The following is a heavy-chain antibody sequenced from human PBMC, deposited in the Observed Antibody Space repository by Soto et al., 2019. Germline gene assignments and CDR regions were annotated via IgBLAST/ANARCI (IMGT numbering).Heavy chain of an antibody. V-gene: IGHV1-58*01. J-gene: IGHJ4*01. CDR1: GFTFTKSA. D-gene: IGHD2-21*02. CDR3: AEEXYLGGDCCXFDY. Sequence: SSVKVSCKTSGFTFTKSAVQWVRQARGQRLEWVGWIIVGTGATNYAQNLRGRVTITKDTSTATAYMEMSSLTSDDTAVYFCAEEXYLGGDCCXFDYWG. CDR2: IIVGTGAT.